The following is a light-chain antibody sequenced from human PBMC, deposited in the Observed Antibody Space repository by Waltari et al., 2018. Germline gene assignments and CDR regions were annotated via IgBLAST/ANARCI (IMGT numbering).Light chain of an antibody. Sequence: QSALTQPASVSGSPGQSITISCTGTSSDVGGYNYVAWYQQHPGKAPKVLIYDVSNRPSGVSNRFSGSKSGNTASLTISGLQAEEEADYYCSSYTNSNTWVFGGGTKLTVL. CDR2: DVS. CDR3: SSYTNSNTWV. V-gene: IGLV2-14*03. CDR1: SSDVGGYNY. J-gene: IGLJ3*02.